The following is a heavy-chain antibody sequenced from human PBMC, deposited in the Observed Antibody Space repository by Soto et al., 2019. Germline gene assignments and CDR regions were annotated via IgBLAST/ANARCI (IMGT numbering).Heavy chain of an antibody. D-gene: IGHD3-10*01. J-gene: IGHJ5*02. CDR2: IIPIFGTA. CDR1: GGTFSSYA. Sequence: QVQLVQSGAEVKKPGSSVKVSCKASGGTFSSYAISWVRQAPGQGLEWMGGIIPIFGTANYAQKFQGRVTITADEATSTAYMELSSLRSEDTAVYYCARDYRWFGGQGGDWFDPWGQGTLVTVSS. CDR3: ARDYRWFGGQGGDWFDP. V-gene: IGHV1-69*01.